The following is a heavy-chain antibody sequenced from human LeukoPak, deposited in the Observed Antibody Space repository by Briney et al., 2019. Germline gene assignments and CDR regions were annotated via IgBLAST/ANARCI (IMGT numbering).Heavy chain of an antibody. CDR2: INPSDGRT. J-gene: IGHJ4*02. V-gene: IGHV1-46*01. CDR1: GYAFMSYH. D-gene: IGHD3-3*01. CDR3: ARDPLFDFWGGFWSYFDF. Sequence: ASVKVSCKASGYAFMSYHMHWMRQAPGQGLEWMGIINPSDGRTNNAQRFQGRVTMTRDTSTSTVYMELSSLRSDDTAMYYCARDPLFDFWGGFWSYFDFWGQGTLVTVSS.